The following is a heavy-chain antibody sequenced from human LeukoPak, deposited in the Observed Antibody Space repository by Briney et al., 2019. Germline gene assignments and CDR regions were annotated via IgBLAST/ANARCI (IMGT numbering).Heavy chain of an antibody. J-gene: IGHJ4*02. CDR1: GFTFSTYA. D-gene: IGHD6-13*01. Sequence: GGSLRLSCAASGFTFSTYAMSWVRQAPGKGLEWVSAISGSGGSTYYADSVKGRFTISRDNSKNTLYLQMNSLRAEDTAVYYCARGGPAAGRFDYWGQGTLVTVSS. CDR2: ISGSGGST. V-gene: IGHV3-23*01. CDR3: ARGGPAAGRFDY.